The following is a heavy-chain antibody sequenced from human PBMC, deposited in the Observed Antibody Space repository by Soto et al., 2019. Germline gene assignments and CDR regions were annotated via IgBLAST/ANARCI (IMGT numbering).Heavy chain of an antibody. V-gene: IGHV3-7*03. CDR2: IKPEGSEK. D-gene: IGHD6-19*01. CDR1: GFTFSTHW. CDR3: ARGDGSGWPAL. J-gene: IGHJ4*02. Sequence: PGGALRLSCAVSGFTFSTHWMTWVRQGPGKGLEWVPNIKPEGSEKYYGDSVKGWFSISRDNSENSLYLQMNSLGVDDTAVYYCARGDGSGWPALWGQGTLVKVSS.